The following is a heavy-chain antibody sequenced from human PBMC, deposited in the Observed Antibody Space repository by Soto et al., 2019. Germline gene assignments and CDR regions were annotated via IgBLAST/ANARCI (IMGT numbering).Heavy chain of an antibody. CDR3: ARACSSTSCYDVFDS. CDR1: GGSISSYY. D-gene: IGHD2-2*01. CDR2: IYTSGST. V-gene: IGHV4-4*07. J-gene: IGHJ4*02. Sequence: QVQLQESGPGLVKPSETLSLTCTVSGGSISSYYWSWIRQPAGKGLQWTGRIYTSGSTNYNPSLKSRVTMSVDTSKNQFSLKLSSVTAADTAVYYCARACSSTSCYDVFDSWGQGTLVTVSS.